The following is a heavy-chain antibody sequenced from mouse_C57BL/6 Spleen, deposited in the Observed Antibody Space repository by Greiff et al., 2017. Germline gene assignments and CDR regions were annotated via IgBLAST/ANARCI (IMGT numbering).Heavy chain of an antibody. CDR2: IPPNSGST. J-gene: IGHJ3*01. CDR3: ARHVYDAQYAY. V-gene: IGHV1-64*01. CDR1: GYTFTSDW. Sequence: QVQLQQPGAELVKPGASVKLSCKASGYTFTSDWMHWVKQRSRQGLEWIGMIPPNSGSTNYNEQFKSKATLTVDKSSSTAYLQLSSVTSDDSAVYYCARHVYDAQYAYWGQGTMVTVSA. D-gene: IGHD2-2*01.